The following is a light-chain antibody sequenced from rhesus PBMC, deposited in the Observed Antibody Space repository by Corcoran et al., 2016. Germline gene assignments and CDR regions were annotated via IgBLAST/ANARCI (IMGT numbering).Light chain of an antibody. CDR2: GAS. Sequence: DIQMTQSPSSLSASVGDRVTITCRASQTISSFLSWYQQKPGKVPKLLIYGASSLESGVPSRFGGSGSGTEFPLPISSLRPEDFATYYYQQHDSHPLTFGQGTKVEIK. CDR1: QTISSF. V-gene: IGKV1-44*01. CDR3: QQHDSHPLT. J-gene: IGKJ1*01.